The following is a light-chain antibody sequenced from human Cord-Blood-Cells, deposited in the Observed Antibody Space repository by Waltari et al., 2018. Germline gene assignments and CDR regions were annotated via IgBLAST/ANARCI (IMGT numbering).Light chain of an antibody. CDR1: LSGSSY. Sequence: ELVLTQSPATLSLYPGVRATLTCRASLSGSSYLAWYQQKPGQAPKLLIDDASNRATGIPARFSGSGSGTDFTLTISSLEPEDFAVYYCQQRSNWPTFGQGTKVEIK. CDR2: DAS. V-gene: IGKV3-11*01. CDR3: QQRSNWPT. J-gene: IGKJ1*01.